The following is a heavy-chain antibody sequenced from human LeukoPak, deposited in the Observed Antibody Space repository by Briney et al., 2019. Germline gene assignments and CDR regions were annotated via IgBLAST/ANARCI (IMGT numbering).Heavy chain of an antibody. CDR3: ARDWGQWLVEGWPQSPNYYYYYGMGV. CDR2: IYTSGST. J-gene: IGHJ6*02. D-gene: IGHD6-19*01. Sequence: SETLSLTCTVSGGSISSGGFYWSWIRQPAGKGLECIGRIYTSGSTSYNPSLKSRVTMSVDTSKNQFSLKLSSVTAADTAVYYCARDWGQWLVEGWPQSPNYYYYYGMGVWGQGTTVTVSS. CDR1: GGSISSGGFY. V-gene: IGHV4-61*02.